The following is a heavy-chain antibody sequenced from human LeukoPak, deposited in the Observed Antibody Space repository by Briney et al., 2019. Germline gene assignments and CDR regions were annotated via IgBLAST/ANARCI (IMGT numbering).Heavy chain of an antibody. Sequence: GGSLRLSCAASGFTVSSNYMSWVRQAPGKGLEWVSVIYSGGSTYYADSVKVIFTVSRDNSKNTLYLQMNSLRAEDTAVYYCATSYYDFWSGYPDYWGQGTLVTVSS. V-gene: IGHV3-66*01. CDR3: ATSYYDFWSGYPDY. D-gene: IGHD3-3*01. CDR1: GFTVSSNY. CDR2: IYSGGST. J-gene: IGHJ4*02.